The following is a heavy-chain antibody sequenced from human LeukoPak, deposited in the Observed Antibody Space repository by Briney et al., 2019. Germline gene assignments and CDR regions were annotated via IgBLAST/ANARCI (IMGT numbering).Heavy chain of an antibody. CDR3: AKDTNYYDRGDAFDI. CDR2: LNGDENTI. CDR1: GFTFSIYW. D-gene: IGHD3-22*01. J-gene: IGHJ3*02. V-gene: IGHV3-74*01. Sequence: PGGSLRLSCAASGFTFSIYWMHWVRQAPGKGLVWVSHLNGDENTITYADSVKGRFTISRDNAKNTLYLQMNSLRAEDTAVYYCAKDTNYYDRGDAFDIWGQGTMVTVSS.